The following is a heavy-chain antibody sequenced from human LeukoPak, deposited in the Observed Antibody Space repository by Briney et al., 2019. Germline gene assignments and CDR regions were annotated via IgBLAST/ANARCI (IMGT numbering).Heavy chain of an antibody. CDR1: GFTVSSNY. V-gene: IGHV3-30*18. J-gene: IGHJ4*02. CDR2: ISYDGSNK. D-gene: IGHD3-22*01. CDR3: AKDLKYYYDSSGYGFDY. Sequence: GGSLRLSCAASGFTVSSNYMSWVRQAPGKGLEWVAVISYDGSNKYYADSVKGRFTISRDNSKNTLYLQMNSLRAEDTAVYYCAKDLKYYYDSSGYGFDYWGQGTLVTVSS.